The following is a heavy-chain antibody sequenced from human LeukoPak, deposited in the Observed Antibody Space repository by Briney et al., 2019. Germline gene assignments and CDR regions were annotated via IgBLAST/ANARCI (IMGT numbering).Heavy chain of an antibody. CDR2: ISGSGGST. Sequence: PGGSLRLSCAASGFTFSSYAMSWVRQAPGKGLEWVSAISGSGGSTYYADSVKGRFTISRDNSKNTLYLQMNSLRAEDTAVYYCAKVRAGCSSTSCYGYYYYGMDVWGQGTTVTVPS. V-gene: IGHV3-23*01. CDR3: AKVRAGCSSTSCYGYYYYGMDV. J-gene: IGHJ6*02. CDR1: GFTFSSYA. D-gene: IGHD2-2*01.